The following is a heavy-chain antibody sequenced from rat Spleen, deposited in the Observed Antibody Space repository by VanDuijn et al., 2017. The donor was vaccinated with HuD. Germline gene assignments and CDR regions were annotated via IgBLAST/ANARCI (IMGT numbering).Heavy chain of an antibody. Sequence: EVQLVASGGGLVQPGRSMKLSCAASGFTFSNYYMAWVRQAPTKGLEWVASISIGGGSTYYRDSVTGRLTVSRDNGESTLYLQMDSLRSEDTATYYCARQTDYFYDGTYYFDYWGQGVMVTVSS. CDR1: GFTFSNYY. CDR3: ARQTDYFYDGTYYFDY. D-gene: IGHD1-12*02. J-gene: IGHJ2*01. CDR2: ISIGGGST. V-gene: IGHV5-25*01.